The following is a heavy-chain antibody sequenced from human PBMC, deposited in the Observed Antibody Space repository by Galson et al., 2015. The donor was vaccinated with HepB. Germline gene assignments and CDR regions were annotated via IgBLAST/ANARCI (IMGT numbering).Heavy chain of an antibody. D-gene: IGHD6-19*01. CDR2: INSDGSST. CDR3: ARSAMYSSGWYSAEYFQH. J-gene: IGHJ1*01. V-gene: IGHV3-74*01. Sequence: SLRLSCAASGFTFSSYWMHWVRQAPGKGLVWVSRINSDGSSTSYADSVKGRFTISRDNAKNTLYLQMNSLRAEDTAVYYCARSAMYSSGWYSAEYFQHWGQGTLVTVSS. CDR1: GFTFSSYW.